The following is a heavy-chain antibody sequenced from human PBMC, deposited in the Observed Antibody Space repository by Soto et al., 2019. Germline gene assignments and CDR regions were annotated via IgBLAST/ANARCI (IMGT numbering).Heavy chain of an antibody. CDR2: IYWDDDM. V-gene: IGHV2-5*02. CDR1: GFSLSTSGVG. J-gene: IGHJ4*02. CDR3: AHRTYYDSSGYGDY. Sequence: QITLKESGPPLVKPTQTLTLTCTFSGFSLSTSGVGVGWIRQPPGKALEWLALIYWDDDMRYSPSLKSRLTITKDTSKNQVVLTMTNMDPVDTATYYCAHRTYYDSSGYGDYWGQGTLVTVSS. D-gene: IGHD3-22*01.